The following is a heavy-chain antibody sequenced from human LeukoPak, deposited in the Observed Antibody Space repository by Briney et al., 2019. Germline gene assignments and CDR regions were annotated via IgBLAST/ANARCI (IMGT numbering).Heavy chain of an antibody. D-gene: IGHD2-15*01. Sequence: GRSLRLSCAASGFTFDDYAMHWVRQAPGKGLEWVSGISWNSGSIGYADSVKGRFTISRDNAKNSLYLQMNSLRAEDTAVYYCARVAEVAAYFDYWGQGTLVTVSS. CDR2: ISWNSGSI. V-gene: IGHV3-9*01. CDR3: ARVAEVAAYFDY. CDR1: GFTFDDYA. J-gene: IGHJ4*02.